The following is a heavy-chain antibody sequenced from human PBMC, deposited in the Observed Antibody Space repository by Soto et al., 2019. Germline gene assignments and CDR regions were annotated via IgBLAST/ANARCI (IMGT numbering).Heavy chain of an antibody. CDR1: GGSISSGGYY. J-gene: IGHJ4*02. D-gene: IGHD4-17*01. V-gene: IGHV4-31*03. CDR3: ARTPMTTVTAFDY. Sequence: SETLSLTCTVSGGSISSGGYYWSWIRQHPGKGLEWIGYIYYSGSTYYNPSLKSRVTISVDTSKNQFSLKLSSVTAADTAVYYCARTPMTTVTAFDYRGQGTLVTVSS. CDR2: IYYSGST.